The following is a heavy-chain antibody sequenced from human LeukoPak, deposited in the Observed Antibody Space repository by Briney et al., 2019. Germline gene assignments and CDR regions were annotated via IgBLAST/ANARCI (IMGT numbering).Heavy chain of an antibody. CDR1: GGSFSGYY. J-gene: IGHJ4*02. V-gene: IGHV4-34*01. CDR3: ARSVVVAATPFDY. D-gene: IGHD2-15*01. CDR2: INHSGST. Sequence: SETLSLTCAVYGGSFSGYYWSWIRQPPGKGLEWIGEINHSGSTNYNPSLKSRVTISVDTSKNQFSLKLSSVTAADTAVYYCARSVVVAATPFDYWGQGTLVTVSS.